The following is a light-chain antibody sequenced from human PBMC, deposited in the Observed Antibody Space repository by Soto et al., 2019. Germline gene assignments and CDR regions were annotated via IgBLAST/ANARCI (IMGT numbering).Light chain of an antibody. CDR3: QTWGSGIVV. V-gene: IGLV4-69*01. Sequence: QLVLTQSPSASASLGASVKLTCTLSSGHSNYAIAWHQQQSEKGPPYLMKLNSDGSHSKGDGIPDRFSGSSSGAERYLTISSLQSEDEADYYCQTWGSGIVVFGGGTQLTVL. CDR2: LNSDGSH. J-gene: IGLJ2*01. CDR1: SGHSNYA.